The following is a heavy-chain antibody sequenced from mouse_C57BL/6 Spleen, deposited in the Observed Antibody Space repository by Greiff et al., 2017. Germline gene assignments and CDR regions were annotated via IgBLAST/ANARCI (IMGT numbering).Heavy chain of an antibody. CDR3: ARPLYYYGSSYFDY. D-gene: IGHD1-1*01. Sequence: GITFSDYGMHWVRQAPEKGLEWVAYISSGSSTIYYADTVKGRFTISRDNAKNTLFLQMTSLRSEDTAMYYCARPLYYYGSSYFDYWGQGTTLTVSS. CDR2: ISSGSSTI. V-gene: IGHV5-17*01. J-gene: IGHJ2*01. CDR1: GITFSDYG.